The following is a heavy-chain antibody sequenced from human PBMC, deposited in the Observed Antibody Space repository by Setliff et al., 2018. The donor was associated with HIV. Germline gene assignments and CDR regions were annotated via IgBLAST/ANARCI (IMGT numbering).Heavy chain of an antibody. CDR3: ARVDGYNLRSAWNMDV. V-gene: IGHV4-38-2*01. D-gene: IGHD5-12*01. CDR2: IYHSGST. CDR1: GYSISSSHY. Sequence: PSETLSLTCAVSGYSISSSHYWGWIRQPPGKGLEYIGSIYHSGSTNYNPSLKSRVTISVDTSKNQFSLKLSSVTAADTAVYYCARVDGYNLRSAWNMDVWGQGTTVTVSS. J-gene: IGHJ6*02.